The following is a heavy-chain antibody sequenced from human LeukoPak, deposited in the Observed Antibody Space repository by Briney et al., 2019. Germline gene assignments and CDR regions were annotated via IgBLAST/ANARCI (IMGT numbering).Heavy chain of an antibody. J-gene: IGHJ3*02. V-gene: IGHV1-2*02. CDR3: ARDFIGDHDAFDI. Sequence: ASVKVSCEASEYTFTGYYIHWVRQPPGQGLEWMGWINPNRGDTKYPQNFQGRITMTRDTSISTAYMELSRLRSDDTAVYYCARDFIGDHDAFDIWGQGTMVTVSS. D-gene: IGHD2-21*01. CDR1: EYTFTGYY. CDR2: INPNRGDT.